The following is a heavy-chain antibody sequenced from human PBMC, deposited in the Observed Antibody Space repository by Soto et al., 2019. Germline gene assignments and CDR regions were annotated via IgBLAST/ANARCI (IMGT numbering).Heavy chain of an antibody. Sequence: EVQLLESGGGLEHPGGSLRLSCAASGFTFSSYAMGWVRQAPGKGLEWVSAITSGGGRMYYADSVKGRFTISRDNSKTTLYLQMNSLRAEDTAVFYCAKAPHASDYAGRGFDFWGQGTLVTVSS. V-gene: IGHV3-23*01. CDR3: AKAPHASDYAGRGFDF. CDR2: ITSGGGRM. CDR1: GFTFSSYA. D-gene: IGHD5-12*01. J-gene: IGHJ4*02.